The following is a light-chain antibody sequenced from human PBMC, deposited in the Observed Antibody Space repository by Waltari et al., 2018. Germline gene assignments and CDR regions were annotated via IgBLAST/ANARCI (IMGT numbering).Light chain of an antibody. CDR3: SSYAGSNNLV. V-gene: IGLV2-8*01. Sequence: HSALTQPPSASGSPGQSVTISCPGTSSDIGADNCVPWYQQHPGKAPKVVIYEVNKRPSGVPDRFSGSKSGNTASLTVSGLQAEDEADYYCSSYAGSNNLVFGGGTKLTVL. J-gene: IGLJ3*02. CDR1: SSDIGADNC. CDR2: EVN.